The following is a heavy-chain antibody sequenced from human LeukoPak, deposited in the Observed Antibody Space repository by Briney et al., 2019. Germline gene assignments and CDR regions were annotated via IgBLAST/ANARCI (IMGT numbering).Heavy chain of an antibody. Sequence: SETLSLTCAVYGGSFSGYYWSWIRQPPGKGLEWIGEINHSGSTNYNPSLKSRVTISVDTSKNQFSLKLSSVTAADTAVYHCARIYGDCTFDLWGRGTLVTVSS. CDR2: INHSGST. CDR3: ARIYGDCTFDL. V-gene: IGHV4-34*01. D-gene: IGHD4-17*01. J-gene: IGHJ2*01. CDR1: GGSFSGYY.